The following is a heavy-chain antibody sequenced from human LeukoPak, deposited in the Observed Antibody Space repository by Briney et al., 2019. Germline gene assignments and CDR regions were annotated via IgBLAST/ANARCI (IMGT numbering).Heavy chain of an antibody. V-gene: IGHV3-74*01. Sequence: GGSLRLSCATSGFTFSSYWMYWVRQAPGKGLVWVSRINSDGSSTNYADSVKGRFNISRDNAKNTLYLLMNSLRAEDTAVYYCAKKTVAGSRAAFDLWGQGTMVTVSS. CDR3: AKKTVAGSRAAFDL. J-gene: IGHJ3*01. D-gene: IGHD6-13*01. CDR1: GFTFSSYW. CDR2: INSDGSST.